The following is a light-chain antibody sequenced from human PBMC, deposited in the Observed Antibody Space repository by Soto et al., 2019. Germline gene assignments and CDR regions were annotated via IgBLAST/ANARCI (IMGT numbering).Light chain of an antibody. CDR3: QQYYSSPWT. CDR1: QSVLYTSNGNNF. V-gene: IGKV4-1*01. J-gene: IGKJ1*01. CDR2: WAS. Sequence: IVMTQSPASLAVSLGERATINCKSSQSVLYTSNGNNFLAWHQQKPGQSPNLLIYWASTRESGVPDRFSGSGSGTDFTLTISSLQAEDVAVYYCQQYYSSPWTFGQGTKVEIK.